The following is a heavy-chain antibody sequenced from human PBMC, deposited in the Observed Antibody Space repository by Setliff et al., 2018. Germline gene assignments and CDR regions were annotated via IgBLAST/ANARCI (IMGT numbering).Heavy chain of an antibody. CDR1: GFTFSNAW. V-gene: IGHV3-15*01. Sequence: GGSLRLSCAASGFTFSNAWMSWVRQAPGKGLEWLGRIKSKTNGETTDYAALVKGRFTILRDDSKNTVYLQMNSLKTEDTAVYYCTMRYDLWSGQDFDYWGQGTLVTVSS. CDR3: TMRYDLWSGQDFDY. D-gene: IGHD3-3*01. J-gene: IGHJ4*02. CDR2: IKSKTNGETT.